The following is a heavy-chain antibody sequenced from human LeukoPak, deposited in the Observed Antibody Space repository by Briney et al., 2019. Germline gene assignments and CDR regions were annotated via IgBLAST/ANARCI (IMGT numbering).Heavy chain of an antibody. V-gene: IGHV3-11*01. CDR1: GFTFSDYY. CDR3: ARVERQQLVGGSGYYYYMDV. Sequence: GGSLRLSCAASGFTFSDYYMSWIRQAPGKGLEWVSYISSSGSTIYYADSVKGRFTISRDNAKNSLYLQMNSLRAEDTAVYYCARVERQQLVGGSGYYYYMDVWGKGTTVTVSS. D-gene: IGHD6-13*01. CDR2: ISSSGSTI. J-gene: IGHJ6*03.